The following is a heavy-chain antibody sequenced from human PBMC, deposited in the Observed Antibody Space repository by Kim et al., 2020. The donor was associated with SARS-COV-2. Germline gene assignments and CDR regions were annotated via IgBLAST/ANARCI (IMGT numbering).Heavy chain of an antibody. Sequence: GGSLRLSCAASGFTFSNAWMSWVLQAPGKGLEWVGRIKSKTDGGTTDYAAPVKGRFTISRDDSKNTLYLQMNSLKTEDTAVYYCTTGITAAKMGATVVYYYYYGMDVWGQGTTVTVSS. J-gene: IGHJ6*02. D-gene: IGHD1-26*01. CDR2: IKSKTDGGTT. CDR1: GFTFSNAW. CDR3: TTGITAAKMGATVVYYYYYGMDV. V-gene: IGHV3-15*01.